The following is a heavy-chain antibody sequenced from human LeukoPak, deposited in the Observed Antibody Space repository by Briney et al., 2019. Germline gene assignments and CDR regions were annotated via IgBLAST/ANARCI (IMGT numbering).Heavy chain of an antibody. V-gene: IGHV3-33*01. J-gene: IGHJ4*02. Sequence: PGRSLRLSCAASGFTFSSYGMHRVRQAPGKGLEWVAVIWYDGSNKYYADSVKGRFTISRDNSKNTLYLQMNSLRAEDTAVYYCARSPADYSNYYFDYWGQGTLVTVSS. CDR3: ARSPADYSNYYFDY. CDR2: IWYDGSNK. CDR1: GFTFSSYG. D-gene: IGHD4-11*01.